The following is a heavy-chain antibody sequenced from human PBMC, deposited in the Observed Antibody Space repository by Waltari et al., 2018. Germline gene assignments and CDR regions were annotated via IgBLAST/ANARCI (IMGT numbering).Heavy chain of an antibody. CDR1: GGSFSGYS. J-gene: IGHJ6*03. CDR2: INHSGST. V-gene: IGHV4-34*01. D-gene: IGHD3-3*01. CDR3: ARGRSGFNYYYYYYMDV. Sequence: QVQLQQWGAGLLKPSETLSLTCAVYGGSFSGYSWSWIRQPPGKGLEWIGEINHSGSTNYNPSLKSRVTISVDTSKNQFSLKLSSVTAADTAVYYCARGRSGFNYYYYYYMDVWGKGTTVTVSS.